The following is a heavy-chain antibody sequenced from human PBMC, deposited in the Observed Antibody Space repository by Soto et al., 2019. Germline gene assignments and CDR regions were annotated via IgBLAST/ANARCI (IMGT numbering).Heavy chain of an antibody. V-gene: IGHV3-21*01. Sequence: EVQVVESGGGLVKPGGSLRLSCAGSGFTFSSYSMNWVRQAPGKGLEWFSSISRSSNYIYYADSVKGRFTISRDNAKNALDPQRNSLGADDTAVYYCTRGWLQGYDAFDIWGQGTMVTVSS. J-gene: IGHJ3*02. CDR3: TRGWLQGYDAFDI. CDR2: ISRSSNYI. D-gene: IGHD5-12*01. CDR1: GFTFSSYS.